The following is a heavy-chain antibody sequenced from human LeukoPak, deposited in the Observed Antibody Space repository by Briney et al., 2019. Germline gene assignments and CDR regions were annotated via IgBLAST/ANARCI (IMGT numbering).Heavy chain of an antibody. CDR3: ARDPAKFWSGHDY. Sequence: GRSLRLSCTASGFIFSSYGMHWVRQAPGKGLEWVAVISYDGSNKYYADSVKGRFTISRDNSKNTLYVQMNSLRAEDTAVYYCARDPAKFWSGHDYWGQETLVTVSS. J-gene: IGHJ4*02. CDR1: GFIFSSYG. D-gene: IGHD3-3*01. CDR2: ISYDGSNK. V-gene: IGHV3-30*03.